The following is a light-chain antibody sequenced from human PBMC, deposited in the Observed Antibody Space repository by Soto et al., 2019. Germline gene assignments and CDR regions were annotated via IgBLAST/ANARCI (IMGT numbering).Light chain of an antibody. J-gene: IGLJ1*01. V-gene: IGLV2-11*01. CDR1: SSDVGGYNY. CDR2: DVS. Sequence: QSALTQPRSVSGSPGQSVTISCTGTSSDVGGYNYVSSYQQHPGKAPKLMIYDVSKRPSGVPDRFSGSKSGNTASLTISGLQAEDEADYYCCSYAGSFWVFGTGTKLTVL. CDR3: CSYAGSFWV.